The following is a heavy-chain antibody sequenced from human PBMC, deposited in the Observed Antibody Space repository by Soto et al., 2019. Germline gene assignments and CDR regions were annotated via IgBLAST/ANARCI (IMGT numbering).Heavy chain of an antibody. CDR3: ASPSLYYGSGAGAFDI. CDR1: GYTFTSYY. Sequence: ASVKVSCKASGYTFTSYYMHWVRQAPGQGLEWMGIINPSGGSTSYAQKFQGRVTMTRDTSTSTVYMELSSLRSEDTAVYYCASPSLYYGSGAGAFDIWGQGTMVTVSS. CDR2: INPSGGST. V-gene: IGHV1-46*01. J-gene: IGHJ3*02. D-gene: IGHD3-10*01.